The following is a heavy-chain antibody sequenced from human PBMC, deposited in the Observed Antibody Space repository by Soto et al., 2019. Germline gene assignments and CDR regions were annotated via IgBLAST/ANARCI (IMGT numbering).Heavy chain of an antibody. J-gene: IGHJ5*02. CDR2: IYYSGST. D-gene: IGHD6-6*01. Sequence: SETLSLTCTVSGGSISSGGYYWSWIRQHPGKGLEWIGYIYYSGSTYYNPSLKSRVTISVDTSKNQFSLRLSSVTAADTAVYYCARAALSWFDPWGQGTLVTVSS. CDR3: ARAALSWFDP. V-gene: IGHV4-31*03. CDR1: GGSISSGGYY.